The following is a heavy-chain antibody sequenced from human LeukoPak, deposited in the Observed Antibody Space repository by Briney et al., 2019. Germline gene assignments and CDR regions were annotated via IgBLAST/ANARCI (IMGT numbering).Heavy chain of an antibody. V-gene: IGHV3-30*02. CDR1: GFGFSNYG. Sequence: PGGSLRLSCAASGFGFSNYGMHWVRQAPGKGLEWVAFIRYDGSIQYYVDSVKGRFTISRDNSKNTLYLQLNSLRPEDTAVYYCGRAETLTGPWDYWGQGTLVIVSS. CDR2: IRYDGSIQ. D-gene: IGHD3-9*01. J-gene: IGHJ4*02. CDR3: GRAETLTGPWDY.